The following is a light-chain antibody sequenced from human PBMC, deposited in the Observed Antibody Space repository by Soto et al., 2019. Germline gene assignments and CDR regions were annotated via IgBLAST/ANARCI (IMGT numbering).Light chain of an antibody. CDR1: QSISNY. J-gene: IGKJ5*01. V-gene: IGKV3-11*01. Sequence: IVLTQSPATLSLSPGERASLSCRASQSISNYLDWYQQKPGQAPRLLIYDASNRATGIPARFSGSGPGTDFSLTSSRWEPEDFAFYYCQQRSNWPPFGQGTRLEIK. CDR2: DAS. CDR3: QQRSNWPP.